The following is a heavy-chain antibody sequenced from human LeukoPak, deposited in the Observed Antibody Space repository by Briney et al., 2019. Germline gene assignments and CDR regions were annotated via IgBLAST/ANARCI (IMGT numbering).Heavy chain of an antibody. CDR2: ISGSGGST. J-gene: IGHJ1*01. D-gene: IGHD1-26*01. CDR3: ATHQSGSLEYFQH. V-gene: IGHV3-23*01. CDR1: GFTFSSYA. Sequence: TGGSLRLSCAASGFTFSSYAMNWVRQAPGKGLEWVSAISGSGGSTYYADSVKGRFTISRDNSKNTLYLQMNSLRAEDTAVYYWATHQSGSLEYFQHWGQGTLVTVSS.